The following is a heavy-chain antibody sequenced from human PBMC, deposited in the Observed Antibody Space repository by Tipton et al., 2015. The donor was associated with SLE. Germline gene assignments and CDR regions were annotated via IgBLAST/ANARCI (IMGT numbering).Heavy chain of an antibody. CDR3: ARDYGSSSNGDYFDY. CDR1: GGSISSYY. D-gene: IGHD6-13*01. V-gene: IGHV4-59*12. Sequence: TLSLTCTVSGGSISSYYWSWIRQPPGKGLEWIGYIYYSGSTNYNPSLKSRVTISLDTSKNQFSLKLSSVTAADTAVYYCARDYGSSSNGDYFDYWGQGTLVTVSS. J-gene: IGHJ4*02. CDR2: IYYSGST.